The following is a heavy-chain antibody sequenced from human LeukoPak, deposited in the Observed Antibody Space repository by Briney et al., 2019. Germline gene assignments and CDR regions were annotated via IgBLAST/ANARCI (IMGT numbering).Heavy chain of an antibody. V-gene: IGHV1-69*13. Sequence: GASVKVSCKASGGTFSSYAISWVRQAPGQGREWMGGIIPIFGTANYAQKFQGSVTIPADESTSTAYMELSSLRSEDTAVYYCARVEPYDFWSGYYNIDYWGQGTLVTVSS. CDR1: GGTFSSYA. CDR2: IIPIFGTA. J-gene: IGHJ4*02. CDR3: ARVEPYDFWSGYYNIDY. D-gene: IGHD3-3*01.